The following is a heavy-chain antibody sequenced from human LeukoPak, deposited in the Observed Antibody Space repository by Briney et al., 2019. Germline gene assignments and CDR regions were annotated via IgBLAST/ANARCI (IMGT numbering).Heavy chain of an antibody. CDR1: GFTFSSYW. J-gene: IGHJ4*02. V-gene: IGHV3-74*01. D-gene: IGHD3-10*01. Sequence: GGSLRLSCAASGFTFSSYWMHWGRHAPGKGLVWVSRINSDGSSTSYADSVKGRFTISRDNAKNTLYLQMNSLRAEDTAVYYCARESEWFGETTDYWGQGTLVTVSS. CDR3: ARESEWFGETTDY. CDR2: INSDGSST.